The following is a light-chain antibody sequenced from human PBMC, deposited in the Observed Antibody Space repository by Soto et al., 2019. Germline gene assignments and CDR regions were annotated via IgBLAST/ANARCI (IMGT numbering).Light chain of an antibody. CDR1: SSDVGRYNY. Sequence: QSALTQPPSASGSPGQSVTISCIGTSSDVGRYNYVSWYKHHPGKAPKLIIYEVTKRPSGVPDRFSGSKSANTASLTVSGLQADDEADYYCSSYVGSNNYVFGTGTKLTVL. V-gene: IGLV2-8*01. J-gene: IGLJ1*01. CDR3: SSYVGSNNYV. CDR2: EVT.